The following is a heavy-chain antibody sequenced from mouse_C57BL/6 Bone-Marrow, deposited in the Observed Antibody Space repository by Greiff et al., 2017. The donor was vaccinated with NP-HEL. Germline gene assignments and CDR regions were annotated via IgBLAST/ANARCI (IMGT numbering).Heavy chain of an antibody. J-gene: IGHJ2*01. CDR2: IWSGGST. Sequence: QVQLQQSGPGLVQPSQSLSITCTVSGFSLTSYGVHWVRQSPGKGLEWLGVIWSGGSTDYNAAFMSRLSITKDNSKSQVFFKMNSLQADDTAIYYCAKKRDYYDYDTYYFDYWGQGTTLTVSS. V-gene: IGHV2-5*01. D-gene: IGHD2-4*01. CDR1: GFSLTSYG. CDR3: AKKRDYYDYDTYYFDY.